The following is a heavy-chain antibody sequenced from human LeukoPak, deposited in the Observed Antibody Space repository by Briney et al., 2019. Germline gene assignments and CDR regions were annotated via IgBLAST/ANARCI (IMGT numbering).Heavy chain of an antibody. CDR1: GFTFSSYA. CDR2: INTDGSST. D-gene: IGHD3/OR15-3a*01. Sequence: GGSLRLSCAASGFTFSSYAMSWVRQAPGKGLVWVSRINTDGSSTSYADSVKGRFTISRDNAKNTLYLQMNSLRAEDTAVYYCARGGYDFWSGYTTPPHAFDIWGQGTMVTVSS. CDR3: ARGGYDFWSGYTTPPHAFDI. J-gene: IGHJ3*02. V-gene: IGHV3-74*01.